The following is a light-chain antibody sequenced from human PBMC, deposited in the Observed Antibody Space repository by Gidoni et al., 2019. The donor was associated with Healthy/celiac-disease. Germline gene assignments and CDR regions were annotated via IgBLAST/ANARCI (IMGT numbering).Light chain of an antibody. CDR1: KLGDKY. V-gene: IGLV3-1*01. CDR2: QDS. CDR3: QAWDSSTANVV. J-gene: IGLJ2*01. Sequence: SYELTQPPSVSVSPGQTASITCSGDKLGDKYACWYQQKPGQSPVLVIYQDSKRHSGIPERFSGSNSGNTATLTISGTQAMDEADYYCQAWDSSTANVVCGGGTKLTGL.